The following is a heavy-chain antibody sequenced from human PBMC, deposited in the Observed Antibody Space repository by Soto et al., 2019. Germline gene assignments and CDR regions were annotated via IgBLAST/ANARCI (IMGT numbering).Heavy chain of an antibody. Sequence: ASVKVSCKASGYTFTGYYMHWVRQAPGQGLEWMGWINPNSGGTNYAQKFQGWVTMTRDTSISTAYMELSRLRSDDTAVYYCARALYYYDSSGYVNWFDPWGQGTLVIVSS. CDR1: GYTFTGYY. D-gene: IGHD3-22*01. V-gene: IGHV1-2*04. CDR3: ARALYYYDSSGYVNWFDP. J-gene: IGHJ5*02. CDR2: INPNSGGT.